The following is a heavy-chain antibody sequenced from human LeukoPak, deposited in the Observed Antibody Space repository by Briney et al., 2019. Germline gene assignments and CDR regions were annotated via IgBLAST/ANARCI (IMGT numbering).Heavy chain of an antibody. CDR3: AKKVETSSGYYYGY. J-gene: IGHJ4*02. V-gene: IGHV3-23*01. D-gene: IGHD3-22*01. CDR2: ISGSGGST. Sequence: GGSLRLSCAASGFTFSSYAMSWVRQAPGKGLGWVSAISGSGGSTYYADSVKGRFTISRDDSMNTLYLQMNSLRAEDTAVYYCAKKVETSSGYYYGYWVQGTLVTVSS. CDR1: GFTFSSYA.